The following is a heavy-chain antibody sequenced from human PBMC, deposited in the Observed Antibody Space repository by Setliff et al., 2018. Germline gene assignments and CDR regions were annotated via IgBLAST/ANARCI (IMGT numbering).Heavy chain of an antibody. CDR3: ARERIYDGLNYNGMDV. Sequence: ASVKVPCKTSGYTFSNYGVSWVRQAPGQGLEWMGWISGYDGNTKYAQNLHGRVTMTTDTSTTTAYMELRSLRSDDTAVYYCARERIYDGLNYNGMDVWGQGTTVTVSS. J-gene: IGHJ6*01. CDR1: GYTFSNYG. D-gene: IGHD3-3*01. V-gene: IGHV1-18*01. CDR2: ISGYDGNT.